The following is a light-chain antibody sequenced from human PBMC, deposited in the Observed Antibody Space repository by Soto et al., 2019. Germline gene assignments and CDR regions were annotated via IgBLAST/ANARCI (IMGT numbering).Light chain of an antibody. J-gene: IGLJ1*01. CDR3: GSWESCLSAHD. Sequence: SVESHPPSVSPAIGKKVTSSDSGSSSNSGGNSVSWYQQLPGTAPKLLIYADHKRPSGIPDRFSGSKSGTSATLGITGFQTWDEADYYCGSWESCLSAHDFGPGPKITVL. V-gene: IGLV1-51*01. CDR1: SSNSGGNS. CDR2: ADH.